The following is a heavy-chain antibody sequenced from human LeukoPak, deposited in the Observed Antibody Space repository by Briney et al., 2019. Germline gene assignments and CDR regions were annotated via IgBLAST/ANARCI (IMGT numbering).Heavy chain of an antibody. CDR1: GSTLSSYS. J-gene: IGHJ3*02. CDR3: ARVRIAVHDAFDI. D-gene: IGHD1-1*01. V-gene: IGHV3-21*01. Sequence: GGSLRLSCAASGSTLSSYSMNWVRQAPGKGLEWVSSISSSSSYIYYADSVKGRFTISRDNAKNSLYLQVNSLRAEDTAVYYCARVRIAVHDAFDIWGQGTMVTVSS. CDR2: ISSSSSYI.